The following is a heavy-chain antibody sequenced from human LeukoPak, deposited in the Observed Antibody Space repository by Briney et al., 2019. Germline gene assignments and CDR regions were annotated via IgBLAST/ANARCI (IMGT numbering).Heavy chain of an antibody. D-gene: IGHD3-10*01. CDR3: VRDGGGSGST. Sequence: ASVKVSCKASGYTFTVYYMHWVRQAPGQGLEWMGWINPNSGGTNYAQKFQGRVTMTRDTSISTACMELSRLRSDDTAVYYCVRDGGGSGSTWGQGTLVTVSS. CDR1: GYTFTVYY. J-gene: IGHJ5*02. CDR2: INPNSGGT. V-gene: IGHV1-2*02.